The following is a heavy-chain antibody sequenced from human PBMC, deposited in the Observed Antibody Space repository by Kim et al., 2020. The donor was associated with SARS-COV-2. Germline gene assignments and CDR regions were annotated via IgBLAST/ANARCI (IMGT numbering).Heavy chain of an antibody. D-gene: IGHD3-10*01. CDR3: ARAYYGSGSFCYYYYGMDV. J-gene: IGHJ6*02. CDR2: IYTSGST. CDR1: GGSISSGSYY. V-gene: IGHV4-61*02. Sequence: SETLSLTCTVSGGSISSGSYYWSWIRQPAGKGLEWIGRIYTSGSTNYNPSLKSRVTISVDTSKNQFSLKLSSVTAADTAVYYCARAYYGSGSFCYYYYGMDVWGQGTTVTVSS.